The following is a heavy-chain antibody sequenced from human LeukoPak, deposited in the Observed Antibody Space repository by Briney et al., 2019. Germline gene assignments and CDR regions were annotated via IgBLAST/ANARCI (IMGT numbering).Heavy chain of an antibody. Sequence: PGRSLRLSCAASGFTFSSYAMHWGRQAPGKGLEGVAVISYDGSNKYYADSAKGRFTTSRDNSKNTLYLQMNSLRAEDTAVYYCARDLTISYYYYGMDVWGQGTTVTVSS. CDR3: ARDLTISYYYYGMDV. V-gene: IGHV3-30-3*01. J-gene: IGHJ6*02. CDR1: GFTFSSYA. D-gene: IGHD4/OR15-4a*01. CDR2: ISYDGSNK.